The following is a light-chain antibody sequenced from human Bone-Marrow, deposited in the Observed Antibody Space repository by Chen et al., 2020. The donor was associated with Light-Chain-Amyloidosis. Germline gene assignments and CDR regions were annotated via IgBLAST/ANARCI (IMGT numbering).Light chain of an antibody. CDR2: EVT. CDR3: SSYTITNTLV. CDR1: SSDVGGDNH. J-gene: IGLJ1*01. V-gene: IGLV2-14*01. Sequence: QSALTQPASVSGSPGQSITISCTGTSSDVGGDNHVSWYQQHPDKAPKLMIYEVTTRPSWVPDRFGGSKSDNAASLTISGLQTEDEADYFCSSYTITNTLVFGGGTRVTVL.